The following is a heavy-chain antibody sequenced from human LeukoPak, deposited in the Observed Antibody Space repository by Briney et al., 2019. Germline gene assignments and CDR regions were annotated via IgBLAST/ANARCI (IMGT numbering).Heavy chain of an antibody. D-gene: IGHD6-13*01. V-gene: IGHV4-30-2*01. J-gene: IGHJ4*02. CDR3: ARGGDQQLAPFDY. Sequence: SETLSLTCAVSGGPINSGDYSWSWIRQPPEKGLEWIGYIYHGGSTYYNPSLKSRATISIYRSKNQFSLKLSSVTAADTAVYYCARGGDQQLAPFDYWGQGTLVTVSS. CDR2: IYHGGST. CDR1: GGPINSGDYS.